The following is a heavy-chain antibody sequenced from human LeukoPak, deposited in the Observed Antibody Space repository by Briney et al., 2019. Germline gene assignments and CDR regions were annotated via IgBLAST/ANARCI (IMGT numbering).Heavy chain of an antibody. CDR3: ARIRHDYGDYVDY. CDR1: GGSINSYY. J-gene: IGHJ4*02. CDR2: IHYSGST. V-gene: IGHV4-59*08. Sequence: SETLSLTCTVSGGSINSYYWGWIRQPPGKGLEWIGYIHYSGSTSYNPSLKSRVTISVATSKNQFSLKLRSVTAADTAVYYCARIRHDYGDYVDYWGQGTLVTVSS. D-gene: IGHD4-17*01.